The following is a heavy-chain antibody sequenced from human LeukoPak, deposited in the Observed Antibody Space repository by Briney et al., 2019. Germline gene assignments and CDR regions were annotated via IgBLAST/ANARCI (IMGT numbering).Heavy chain of an antibody. Sequence: NPSETLSLTCSVSGGSISSSSYSWGWVRQPPGKGLEWIARIYYSGSTYYNPSLKSRVTISVDTSKNQFSLKLSSVTATDTAVYYCARGVVAAPQTFDYWGRGTLVTVSS. D-gene: IGHD2-15*01. CDR3: ARGVVAAPQTFDY. V-gene: IGHV4-39*01. CDR1: GGSISSSSYS. CDR2: IYYSGST. J-gene: IGHJ4*02.